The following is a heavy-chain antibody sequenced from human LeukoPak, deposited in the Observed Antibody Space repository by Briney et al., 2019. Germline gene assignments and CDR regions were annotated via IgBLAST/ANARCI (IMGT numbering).Heavy chain of an antibody. V-gene: IGHV3-21*01. CDR3: ARDRGVGATLGFFFKENHDAFDI. CDR1: GFTFSSYS. CDR2: ISSSSSYI. J-gene: IGHJ3*02. D-gene: IGHD1-26*01. Sequence: GGSLRLSCAASGFTFSSYSMNWVRQAPGKGLEWVSSISSSSSYIYYADSVKGRFTISRDNAKNSLYLQMNSLRAEDTAVYYCARDRGVGATLGFFFKENHDAFDIWGQGTMVTVSS.